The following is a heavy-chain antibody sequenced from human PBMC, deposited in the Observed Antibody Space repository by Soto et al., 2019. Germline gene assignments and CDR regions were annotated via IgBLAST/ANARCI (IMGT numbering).Heavy chain of an antibody. Sequence: GGSLRLSCEASGLTLSDYGVHWVRQAPGKGLEWVAVISYDGNNKYYAEYVQGRFTISRDNSKNSLYLQMNSLRAEDTSFYYCAKDREQELVRGWFDPWGPGTLVTVSS. V-gene: IGHV3-30*18. J-gene: IGHJ5*02. CDR3: AKDREQELVRGWFDP. CDR1: GLTLSDYG. D-gene: IGHD6-13*01. CDR2: ISYDGNNK.